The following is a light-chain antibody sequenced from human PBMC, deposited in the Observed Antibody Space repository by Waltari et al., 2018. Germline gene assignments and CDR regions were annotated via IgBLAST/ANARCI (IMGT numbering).Light chain of an antibody. CDR1: TIGSKS. V-gene: IGLV3-21*02. CDR3: QVWDNSGDHWV. CDR2: DDS. Sequence: SYVLTQPPSVSVAPGQTATITCGGDTIGSKSVHWYQQKPGQAPVLVVYDDSDRPSGIPERFSGSNSGNTATLTISGVEAGDEADYYCQVWDNSGDHWVFGGGTKLTVL. J-gene: IGLJ3*02.